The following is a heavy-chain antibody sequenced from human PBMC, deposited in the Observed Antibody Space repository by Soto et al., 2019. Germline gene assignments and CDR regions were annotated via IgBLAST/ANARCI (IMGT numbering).Heavy chain of an antibody. CDR3: ARDGALVRGVIMALDY. CDR1: GGTFSSYT. Sequence: SVKVSCKASGGTFSSYTISWVRQAPGQGLEWMGRIIPILGIANYAQKFQGRVTITADKSTSTAYMELSSLRSEDTAVYYCARDGALVRGVIMALDYWGQGTLVTVSS. V-gene: IGHV1-69*04. J-gene: IGHJ4*02. D-gene: IGHD3-10*01. CDR2: IIPILGIA.